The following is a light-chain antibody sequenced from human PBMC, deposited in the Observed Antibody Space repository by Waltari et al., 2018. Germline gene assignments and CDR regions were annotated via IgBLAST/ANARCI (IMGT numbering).Light chain of an antibody. CDR2: DVS. V-gene: IGLV2-11*01. Sequence: QSALTQPRSVSGSPGQSVTISCTGTSSDVGGYNYVSWYQQHPGKPPKLMIYDVSKRPSGVPDRFSGSKSGNTASLTISGLQAEDEADYFCCSYAGSSRVFGGGTKLTVL. J-gene: IGLJ2*01. CDR1: SSDVGGYNY. CDR3: CSYAGSSRV.